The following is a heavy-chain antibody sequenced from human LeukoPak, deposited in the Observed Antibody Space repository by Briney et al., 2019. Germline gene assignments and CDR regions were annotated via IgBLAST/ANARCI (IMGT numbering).Heavy chain of an antibody. CDR1: GFTFSRYW. D-gene: IGHD2-2*02. CDR3: AKGSKAVVIIPATIDY. CDR2: IKEDGSEK. J-gene: IGHJ4*02. Sequence: GGSLRLSCAASGFTFSRYWMSWVRQAPGKGLEWVANIKEDGSEKFYVDSVKGRFTISRDNAKNSLYLQMNSLRAEDMALYYCAKGSKAVVIIPATIDYWGQGTLVTVSS. V-gene: IGHV3-7*03.